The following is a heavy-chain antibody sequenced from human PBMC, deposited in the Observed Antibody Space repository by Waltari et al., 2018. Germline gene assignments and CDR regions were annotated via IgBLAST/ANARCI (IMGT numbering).Heavy chain of an antibody. CDR1: GYTLTELS. Sequence: QVQLVQSGAEVKKPGASVKVSCKVSGYTLTELSMHWVRQAPGKGLEWMGGVDPEDGETIYAQKFQGRVTMTEDTSTDTAYMELSSLRSEDTAVYYCATASITMIVVVITTYAFDIWGQGTMVTVSS. D-gene: IGHD3-22*01. CDR2: VDPEDGET. J-gene: IGHJ3*02. CDR3: ATASITMIVVVITTYAFDI. V-gene: IGHV1-24*01.